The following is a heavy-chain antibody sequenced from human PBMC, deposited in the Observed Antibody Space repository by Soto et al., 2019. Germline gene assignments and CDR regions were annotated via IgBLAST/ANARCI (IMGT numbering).Heavy chain of an antibody. CDR3: ARGGYFDSSNYLAY. Sequence: GASVKVSCKASGCTFTSYGMNWVRQAPGRGLEWMGWINPGNGNTKYSQKFQGRVIIGRDTSASTAYMELSSLRSEDTAVYYCARGGYFDSSNYLAYWGLGTLVTVSS. J-gene: IGHJ4*02. V-gene: IGHV1-3*01. D-gene: IGHD3-22*01. CDR2: INPGNGNT. CDR1: GCTFTSYG.